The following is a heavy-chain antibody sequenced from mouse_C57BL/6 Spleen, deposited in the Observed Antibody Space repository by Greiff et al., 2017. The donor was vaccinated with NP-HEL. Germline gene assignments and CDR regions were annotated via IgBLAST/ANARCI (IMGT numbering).Heavy chain of an antibody. D-gene: IGHD6-2*01. CDR3: ARGVVSGAMDY. CDR2: IYPGDGDT. V-gene: IGHV1-80*01. J-gene: IGHJ4*01. CDR1: GYAFSSYW. Sequence: QVQLQQSGAELVKPGASVKISCKASGYAFSSYWMNWVKQRPGKGLEWIGQIYPGDGDTNYNGKFKGKATLTADKSSSPAYMQLSSLTSEDSAVYFCARGVVSGAMDYWGQGTSVTVSS.